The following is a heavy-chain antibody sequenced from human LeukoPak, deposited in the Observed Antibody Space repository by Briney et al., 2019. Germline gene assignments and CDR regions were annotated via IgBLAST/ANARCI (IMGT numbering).Heavy chain of an antibody. V-gene: IGHV4-39*07. Sequence: SETLSLTCTVSGGSISSGGYYWSWIRQPPGKGLEWIGEINHSGSTNYNPSLKSRVTISVDTSKNQFSLKLSSVTAADTAVYYCARGQCSSTSCRSSWPWGVHYWGQGTLVTVSS. J-gene: IGHJ4*02. D-gene: IGHD2-2*01. CDR1: GGSISSGGYY. CDR2: INHSGST. CDR3: ARGQCSSTSCRSSWPWGVHY.